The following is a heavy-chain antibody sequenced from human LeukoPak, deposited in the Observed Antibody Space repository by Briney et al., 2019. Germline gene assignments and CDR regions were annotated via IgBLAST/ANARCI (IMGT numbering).Heavy chain of an antibody. CDR1: GGSISSGNYY. Sequence: SKTLSLTCTVSGGSISSGNYYWSWIRQPPGKGLEWIGYIYYSGSVFYNPSLESRIIISLDTSKNQFSLKVTSLTAADSAVYYCARKTRPWSNWLDPWGQGTLVTVSS. CDR3: ARKTRPWSNWLDP. D-gene: IGHD2-2*01. V-gene: IGHV4-30-4*01. CDR2: IYYSGSV. J-gene: IGHJ5*02.